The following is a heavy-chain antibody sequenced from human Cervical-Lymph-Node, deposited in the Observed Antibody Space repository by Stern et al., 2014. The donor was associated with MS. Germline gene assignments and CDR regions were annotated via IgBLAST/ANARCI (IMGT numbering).Heavy chain of an antibody. Sequence: QVQLQESGPGLVKPSETLSLTCTISGGSMTTSYWTWLRQVPGTGLEWIGNIYSRGTKKYSPLFESRLTISIDTSKNQFSLKLESVTAADTAVYFCARERYSRYGLDVWGQGTTVTVSS. J-gene: IGHJ6*02. V-gene: IGHV4-59*13. CDR2: IYSRGTK. CDR3: ARERYSRYGLDV. CDR1: GGSMTTSY. D-gene: IGHD5-18*01.